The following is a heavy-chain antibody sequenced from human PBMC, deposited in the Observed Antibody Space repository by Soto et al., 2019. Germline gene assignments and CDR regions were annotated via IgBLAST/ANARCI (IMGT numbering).Heavy chain of an antibody. J-gene: IGHJ6*02. V-gene: IGHV3-33*01. Sequence: GGSLRLSCAASGFTFSSYGMHWVRQAPGKGLEWVAVIWYDGSNKYYADSVKGRFTISRDNSKNTLYLQMNSLRAEDTAVYYCARAYQRPYYYDSSGYQRGYYYYYGMDVWGQGTTVTVSS. D-gene: IGHD3-22*01. CDR3: ARAYQRPYYYDSSGYQRGYYYYYGMDV. CDR2: IWYDGSNK. CDR1: GFTFSSYG.